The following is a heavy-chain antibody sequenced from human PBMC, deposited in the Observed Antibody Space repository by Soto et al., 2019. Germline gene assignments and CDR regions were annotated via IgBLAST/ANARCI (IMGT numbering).Heavy chain of an antibody. CDR3: AGRDCSGTNCYYLDYYYMDV. CDR2: IYYSGSN. CDR1: GGSFRSYY. Sequence: QVQLQESGPGLVRPSETLSLTCTVSGGSFRSYYWTWIRQSPGKGLEWSGYIYYSGSNDYNPSLRGRHAISIDTSKNQFSMRSNSMTAGDTAVYYCAGRDCSGTNCYYLDYYYMDVWGKGTTVTVSS. D-gene: IGHD2-2*01. V-gene: IGHV4-59*08. J-gene: IGHJ6*03.